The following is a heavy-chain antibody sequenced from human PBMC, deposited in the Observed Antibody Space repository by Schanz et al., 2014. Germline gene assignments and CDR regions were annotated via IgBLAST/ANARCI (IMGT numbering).Heavy chain of an antibody. CDR2: ISYDGRHK. CDR1: GFTFSGYG. J-gene: IGHJ6*02. Sequence: QVQLVESGGGVVQPGRSLRLSCAASGFTFSGYGMHWVRQAPGKGLEWVAIISYDGRHKNYADSVKGRFTISRDNSKNTLHLQMNSLRAEDTAVYYCAKDDTQVNGMDVWGQGTTVTVSS. CDR3: AKDDTQVNGMDV. V-gene: IGHV3-30*18.